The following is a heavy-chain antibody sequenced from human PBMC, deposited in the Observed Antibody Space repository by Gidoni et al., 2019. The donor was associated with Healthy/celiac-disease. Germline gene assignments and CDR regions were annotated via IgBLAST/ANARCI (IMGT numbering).Heavy chain of an antibody. CDR1: GFTFSSYS. D-gene: IGHD2-15*01. V-gene: IGHV3-48*01. CDR3: ARGGPVILYEPFDI. J-gene: IGHJ3*02. CDR2: ISSSSSTI. Sequence: EVQLVESGGGLVQPGGSLRLSCAASGFTFSSYSMNWVRQAPGKGLEWVSYISSSSSTIYYADSVKGRFTISRDNAKNSLYLQMNSLRAEDTAVYYCARGGPVILYEPFDIWGQGTMVTVSS.